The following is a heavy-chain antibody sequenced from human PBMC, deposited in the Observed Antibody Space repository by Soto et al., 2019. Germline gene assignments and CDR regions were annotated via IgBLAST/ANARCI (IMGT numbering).Heavy chain of an antibody. CDR2: INSDGTTI. J-gene: IGHJ4*02. V-gene: IGHV3-74*01. Sequence: GGSLRLSCAASGFTFSNYWVHWVRQVPGKGLMWVSRINSDGTTINYADSVEGRFTISRDNAKSTLFLQMNSLRVEDTAVYYCARAGWYRFAYWGQGTLVTVSS. CDR3: ARAGWYRFAY. CDR1: GFTFSNYW. D-gene: IGHD6-19*01.